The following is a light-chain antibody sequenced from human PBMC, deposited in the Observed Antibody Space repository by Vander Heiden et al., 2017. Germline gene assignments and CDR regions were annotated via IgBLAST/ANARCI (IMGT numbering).Light chain of an antibody. Sequence: QSALTQPRSVSASPGQSVTISCTGTSSDVGGHNYVSWYQQHPGEAPKLMIYDVSKRPSGVPDRFSGSKSGNTASLTISGLQAEDEADYYCCSYAGSYTVVFGGGTKLTVL. CDR1: SSDVGGHNY. V-gene: IGLV2-11*01. CDR2: DVS. CDR3: CSYAGSYTVV. J-gene: IGLJ2*01.